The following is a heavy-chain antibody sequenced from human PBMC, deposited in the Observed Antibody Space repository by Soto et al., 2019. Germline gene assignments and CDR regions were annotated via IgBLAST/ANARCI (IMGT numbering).Heavy chain of an antibody. V-gene: IGHV3-30-3*01. CDR1: GFTFSSYA. CDR3: ARNVYYDILTGYYFRNYYYGMDV. J-gene: IGHJ6*02. Sequence: GESLRLSCAASGFTFSSYAMHWVRQAPGKGLEWVAVISYDGSNKYYADFVKGRFTISRDNSKNTLYLQMNSLRAEDTAVYYCARNVYYDILTGYYFRNYYYGMDVWGQGTTVTVSS. D-gene: IGHD3-9*01. CDR2: ISYDGSNK.